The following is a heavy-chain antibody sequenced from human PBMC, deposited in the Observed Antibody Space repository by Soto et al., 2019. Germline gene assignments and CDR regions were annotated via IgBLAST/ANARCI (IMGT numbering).Heavy chain of an antibody. CDR1: GGSISSRSSY. CDR2: IYYSGRT. CDR3: ARLRDTVTTDY. D-gene: IGHD4-17*01. J-gene: IGHJ4*02. Sequence: QLQLQESGPGLVKPSETLSLTCTVSGGSISSRSSYWGWIRQPPGKGLEWIGSIYYSGRTYFIPSLKSRVTISVDTSKNQFSLKLSSVTAADTAVYYCARLRDTVTTDYWGQGTLVTVSS. V-gene: IGHV4-39*01.